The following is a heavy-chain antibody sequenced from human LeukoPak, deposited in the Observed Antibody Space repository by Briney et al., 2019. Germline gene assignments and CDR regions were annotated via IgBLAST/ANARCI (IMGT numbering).Heavy chain of an antibody. CDR2: ISWNSGII. D-gene: IGHD5-18*01. CDR1: GFMFDGNA. J-gene: IGHJ4*02. Sequence: PGRSLRLSCAASGFMFDGNAMHWVRQAPGKGLEWVSGISWNSGIIDYADSVKGRFTISRDNAKNSLYLQMNSLRTEDTALYYCAKVHGYSFGYFDYWGQGTLVTVSS. CDR3: AKVHGYSFGYFDY. V-gene: IGHV3-9*01.